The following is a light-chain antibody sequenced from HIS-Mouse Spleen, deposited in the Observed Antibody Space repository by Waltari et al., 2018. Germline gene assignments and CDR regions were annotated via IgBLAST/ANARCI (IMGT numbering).Light chain of an antibody. Sequence: QSALTQPASVSGSPGQSITISCTGTSSDVGSYNLVSWYQQHPGKAPKLMISEGSNRPSGVSNRFSGSKSGNTASLTISGLQAEDEADYYCCSYAGSSTWVFGGGTKLTVL. CDR1: SSDVGSYNL. CDR2: EGS. V-gene: IGLV2-23*01. J-gene: IGLJ3*02. CDR3: CSYAGSSTWV.